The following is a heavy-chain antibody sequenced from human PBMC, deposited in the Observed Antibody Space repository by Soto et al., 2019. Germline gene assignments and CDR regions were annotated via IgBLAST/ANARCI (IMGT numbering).Heavy chain of an antibody. V-gene: IGHV3-53*02. J-gene: IGHJ4*02. CDR3: GRGKSGYLTFDY. Sequence: EVQLVETGGGLVQPGGSLRLSCAASGFIVSDNYMNWVRQAPGKGLEWLSVVYSGSATYYADSVKGRFTISRDNSKNTVFLQMNSLRVEDTAVYYCGRGKSGYLTFDYWGQGTLVTVSS. CDR2: VYSGSAT. CDR1: GFIVSDNY. D-gene: IGHD3-22*01.